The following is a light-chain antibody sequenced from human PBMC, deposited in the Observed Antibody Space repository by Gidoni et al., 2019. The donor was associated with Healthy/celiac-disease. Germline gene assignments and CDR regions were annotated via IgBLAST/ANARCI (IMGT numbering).Light chain of an antibody. J-gene: IGLJ1*01. Sequence: TQPPSVSVAPGQTATITCGGNNIGSKNVHWYQQKPGQAPVLVVYDDTNRPSGIPERFSGSNSGNTATLTISRVEAGDEADFYCQVWDSTSDPYVFGPGTKVTVL. V-gene: IGLV3-21*02. CDR1: NIGSKN. CDR2: DDT. CDR3: QVWDSTSDPYV.